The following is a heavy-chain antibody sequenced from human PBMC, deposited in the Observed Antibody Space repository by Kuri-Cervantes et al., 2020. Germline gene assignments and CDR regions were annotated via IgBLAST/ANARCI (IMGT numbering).Heavy chain of an antibody. D-gene: IGHD3-3*01. CDR2: ISGSGGST. J-gene: IGHJ4*02. Sequence: GGSLRLSCAASGFTFGSYAMGWVRQAPGKGLEWVSAISGSGGSTYYADSVKGRFTISRDNSKNTLYLQMNSLRAEDTAVYYCAKESSDYDFWSGYYIDYWGQGTLVTVSS. CDR1: GFTFGSYA. CDR3: AKESSDYDFWSGYYIDY. V-gene: IGHV3-23*01.